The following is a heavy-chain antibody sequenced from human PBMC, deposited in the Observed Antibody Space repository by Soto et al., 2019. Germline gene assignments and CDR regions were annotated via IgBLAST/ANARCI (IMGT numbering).Heavy chain of an antibody. J-gene: IGHJ4*02. V-gene: IGHV4-59*12. Sequence: SETLSLTCTVSGGSISSYYWSWIRQPPGKGLEWIGYIYYSGSTNYNPSLKSRVTISVDTSKNQFSLKLSSVTAADTAVYYCARDDGYYDSSGPITVSDYWGQGTLVTVSS. CDR1: GGSISSYY. CDR3: ARDDGYYDSSGPITVSDY. CDR2: IYYSGST. D-gene: IGHD3-22*01.